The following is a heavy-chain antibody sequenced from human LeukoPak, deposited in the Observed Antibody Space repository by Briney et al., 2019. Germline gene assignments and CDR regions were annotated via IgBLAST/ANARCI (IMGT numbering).Heavy chain of an antibody. CDR3: AKDRVPAAMGSGSSWDY. V-gene: IGHV3-23*01. CDR1: GFTFSSYA. D-gene: IGHD2-2*01. CDR2: ISGSGGST. Sequence: GGSLRLSCAASGFTFSSYAMSWVRQAPGKGLEWVSAISGSGGSTYYADPVKGRFTISRDNSKNTLYLQMNSLRAEDTAVYYCAKDRVPAAMGSGSSWDYWGQGTLVTVSS. J-gene: IGHJ4*02.